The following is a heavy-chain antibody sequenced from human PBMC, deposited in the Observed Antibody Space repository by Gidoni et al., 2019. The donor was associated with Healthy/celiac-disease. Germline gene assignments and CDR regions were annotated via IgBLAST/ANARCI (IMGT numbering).Heavy chain of an antibody. J-gene: IGHJ4*02. CDR1: GSPFSTYE. D-gene: IGHD6-19*01. Sequence: EGQLVGPGGDLVRPGGSLRPSGPASGSPFSTYEMNWVRPAPGKGLGWVSYISSSGSTIYYADSVKGRFTISRDNAKNSLYLQMNSLRAEDTAVYYCARGGKYSSGWYPSWGQGTLVTVSS. CDR3: ARGGKYSSGWYPS. CDR2: ISSSGSTI. V-gene: IGHV3-48*03.